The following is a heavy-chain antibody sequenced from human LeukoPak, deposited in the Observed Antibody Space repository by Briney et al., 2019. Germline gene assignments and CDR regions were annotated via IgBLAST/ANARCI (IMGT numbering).Heavy chain of an antibody. CDR1: GYTFTSYY. CDR3: AVGQGYCSGGSCYLDWFDP. D-gene: IGHD2-15*01. Sequence: ASVKVSCKASGYTFTSYYMHWVRQAPGQGLEWMGIINPSGGSTSYAQKFQGRVTMTRDTSTSTVYMELSSLRSEDTAVYCCAVGQGYCSGGSCYLDWFDPWGQGTLVTVSS. V-gene: IGHV1-46*01. CDR2: INPSGGST. J-gene: IGHJ5*02.